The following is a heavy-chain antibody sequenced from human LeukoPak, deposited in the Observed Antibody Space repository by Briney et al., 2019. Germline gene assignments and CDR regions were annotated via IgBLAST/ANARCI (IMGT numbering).Heavy chain of an antibody. Sequence: PGGSLRLSCAASGFTFSNYDMHWVRQAPGKGLAWVSAISSSSSYIYYADSIKGRFTISRDNAENSLYLQMNSLRAVDTAVYFCARGEEKATITALDSWGQGTLVTVSS. CDR2: ISSSSSYI. CDR3: ARGEEKATITALDS. J-gene: IGHJ4*02. D-gene: IGHD5-24*01. CDR1: GFTFSNYD. V-gene: IGHV3-21*01.